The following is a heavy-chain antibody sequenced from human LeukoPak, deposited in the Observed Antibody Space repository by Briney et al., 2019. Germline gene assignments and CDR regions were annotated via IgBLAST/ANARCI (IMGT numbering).Heavy chain of an antibody. Sequence: PGGSLRLSCAASGFSFNIYGMHWVRQAPGKGLEWVAIIWYDGSKEYYADSVKGRFTISRDNYKNTLYQQINSLRAEDTAAYYCARSFCSGGSCNTYYFAYWGQGTLVTASS. D-gene: IGHD2-15*01. CDR2: IWYDGSKE. CDR3: ARSFCSGGSCNTYYFAY. V-gene: IGHV3-33*01. J-gene: IGHJ4*01. CDR1: GFSFNIYG.